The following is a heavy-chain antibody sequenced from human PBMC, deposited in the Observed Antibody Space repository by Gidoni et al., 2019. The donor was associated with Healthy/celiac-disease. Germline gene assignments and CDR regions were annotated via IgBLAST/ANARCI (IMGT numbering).Heavy chain of an antibody. CDR1: GGIFSSYA. V-gene: IGHV1-69*06. CDR3: ASGDILTGYSTRSDYYYGMDV. D-gene: IGHD3-9*01. Sequence: QVQLVQSGAEVKKPGSSVKVSCKASGGIFSSYAISWVRQAPGQGLEWMGGIIPIFGTANYAQKFQGRVTITADKSTSTAYMELSSLRSEDTAVYYCASGDILTGYSTRSDYYYGMDVWGQGTTVTVSS. CDR2: IIPIFGTA. J-gene: IGHJ6*02.